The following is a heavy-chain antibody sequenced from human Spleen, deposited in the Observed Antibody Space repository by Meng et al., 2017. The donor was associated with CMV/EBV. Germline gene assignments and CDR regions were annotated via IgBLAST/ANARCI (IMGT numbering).Heavy chain of an antibody. Sequence: ETLSLTCVVSGITFRSYWMHWVRQAPGKGLMWVSRINSDGSSMTFADSVKGRFTISRDNSKNTLYLQMNSLRAEDTAVYYCARGELFCSGGSCYQHMDYWGQGTLVTVSS. V-gene: IGHV3-74*03. J-gene: IGHJ4*02. CDR3: ARGELFCSGGSCYQHMDY. CDR1: GITFRSYW. D-gene: IGHD2-15*01. CDR2: INSDGSSM.